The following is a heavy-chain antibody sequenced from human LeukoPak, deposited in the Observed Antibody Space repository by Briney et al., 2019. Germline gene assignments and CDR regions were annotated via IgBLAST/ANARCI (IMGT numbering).Heavy chain of an antibody. Sequence: SETLSLTCTVSGGSISSYYWSWIRQPPGKGLEWIGYIYYSGSTNYNPSLKSRVTISVDTSKNQFSLKLSSATAADTAVYYCARDLPYCSGGSCSTWGQGTLVTVSS. J-gene: IGHJ5*02. V-gene: IGHV4-59*01. D-gene: IGHD2-15*01. CDR3: ARDLPYCSGGSCST. CDR1: GGSISSYY. CDR2: IYYSGST.